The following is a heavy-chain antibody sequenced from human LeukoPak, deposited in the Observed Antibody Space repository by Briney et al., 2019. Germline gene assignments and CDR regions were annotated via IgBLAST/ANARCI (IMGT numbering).Heavy chain of an antibody. J-gene: IGHJ6*03. V-gene: IGHV3-33*01. D-gene: IGHD6-19*01. Sequence: GRSLRLSCAASGFTFSSYGMHWVRQAPGKGLEWVAVIWYEGTNKYNVDSVKGRFTISRDNSKNTLYLQMNSLRAEDTAVYYCARDAAVAGRGYYYFYYMDVWGKGTTVTVSS. CDR3: ARDAAVAGRGYYYFYYMDV. CDR1: GFTFSSYG. CDR2: IWYEGTNK.